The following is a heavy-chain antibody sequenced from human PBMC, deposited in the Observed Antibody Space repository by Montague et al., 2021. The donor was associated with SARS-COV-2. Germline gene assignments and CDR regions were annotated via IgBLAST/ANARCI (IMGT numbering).Heavy chain of an antibody. CDR3: ARDPSGSFGGGGNYFHP. D-gene: IGHD1-26*01. Sequence: SQSQSLTYTVSGASISSYYWSWIRQPPGKGLEWIGYIYYSGSTDYNPSLKSRVTISLDTSKNQVSLNVSSVTAADTAVYYCARDPSGSFGGGGNYFHPWGQGTLVTVSS. CDR2: IYYSGST. V-gene: IGHV4-59*01. J-gene: IGHJ5*02. CDR1: GASISSYY.